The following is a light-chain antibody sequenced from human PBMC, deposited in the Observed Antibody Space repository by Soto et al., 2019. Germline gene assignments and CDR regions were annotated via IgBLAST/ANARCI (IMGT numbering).Light chain of an antibody. J-gene: IGLJ2*01. CDR2: GNT. CDR3: LSFDSSLSVV. V-gene: IGLV1-40*01. CDR1: SSNIGAGYD. Sequence: QPVLTQPPSVSGAPGQRVTISCTGSSSNIGAGYDVHWYQQLPGRAPKLLIYGNTNRPSGAPDRFSGSKSGTSASLAITGLQAEDEADYYCLSFDSSLSVVFGGGTKVTVL.